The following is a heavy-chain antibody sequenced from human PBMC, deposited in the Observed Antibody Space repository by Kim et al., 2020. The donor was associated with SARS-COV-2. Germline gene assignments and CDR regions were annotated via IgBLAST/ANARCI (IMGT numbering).Heavy chain of an antibody. D-gene: IGHD7-27*01. Sequence: SETLSLTCAVYGGSFSGYYWSWIRQPPGKGLEWIGEINHSGSTNYNPSLKSRLTISVDTSKNQLSLKLSSVTAADTAVYYCARGWTGDGGYWGQGTQVT. J-gene: IGHJ4*02. CDR2: INHSGST. CDR3: ARGWTGDGGY. V-gene: IGHV4-34*01. CDR1: GGSFSGYY.